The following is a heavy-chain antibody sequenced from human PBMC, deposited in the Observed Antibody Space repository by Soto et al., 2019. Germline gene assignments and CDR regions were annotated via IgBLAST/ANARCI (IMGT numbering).Heavy chain of an antibody. Sequence: QVQLQQWGAGLLKPSETLSLTCAVYGGSFSVYYWIWIRQPPWKGLEWIGEINHSGSTNYNPSVKSRVTISVDTSKNQVALELGSVTAADTAVYYCARGLFGGYCRDWGQGTLVSVSS. J-gene: IGHJ4*02. CDR2: INHSGST. D-gene: IGHD2-2*03. V-gene: IGHV4-34*01. CDR1: GGSFSVYY. CDR3: ARGLFGGYCRD.